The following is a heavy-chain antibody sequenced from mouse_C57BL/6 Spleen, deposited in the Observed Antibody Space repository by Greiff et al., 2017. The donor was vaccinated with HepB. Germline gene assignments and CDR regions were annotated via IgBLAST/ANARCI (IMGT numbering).Heavy chain of an antibody. J-gene: IGHJ4*01. V-gene: IGHV1-69*01. CDR2: IDPSDSYT. CDR3: ARFTPLAMDY. D-gene: IGHD1-1*01. CDR1: GYTFTSYW. Sequence: QVQLQQPGAELVMPGASVKLSCKASGYTFTSYWMHWVKQRPGQGLEWIGEIDPSDSYTNYNQKFKGKSTLTVDKSSSTAYMQLSSLTSEDSAVYYCARFTPLAMDYWGQGTSVTVSS.